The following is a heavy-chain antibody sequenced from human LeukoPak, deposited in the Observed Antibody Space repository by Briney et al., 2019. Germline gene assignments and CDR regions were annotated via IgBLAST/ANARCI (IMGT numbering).Heavy chain of an antibody. CDR3: ARRRGLAGGDYFDY. CDR1: GFTFSSYA. J-gene: IGHJ4*02. Sequence: GGSLRLSCAASGFTFSSYAMYWVRQAPGKGLEWVAVISYDGSKKYYADSVKGRFTISRDNSKNTLYLQMNSLRAEDTAVYYCARRRGLAGGDYFDYWGQGTLVTVSS. D-gene: IGHD6-19*01. V-gene: IGHV3-30-3*01. CDR2: ISYDGSKK.